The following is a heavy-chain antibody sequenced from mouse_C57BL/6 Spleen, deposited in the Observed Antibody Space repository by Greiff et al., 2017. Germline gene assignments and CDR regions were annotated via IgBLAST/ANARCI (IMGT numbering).Heavy chain of an antibody. Sequence: EVQLQQSGPGLVKPSQSLSLTCSVTGYSITSGYYWNWIRQFPGNKLEWMGYISYDGSNNYNPSLKNRISITRDTSKNQFFLKLNSVTTEDTATYYCARRGDYDGYFDYWGQGTTLTVSS. J-gene: IGHJ2*01. D-gene: IGHD2-4*01. CDR3: ARRGDYDGYFDY. CDR2: ISYDGSN. CDR1: GYSITSGYY. V-gene: IGHV3-6*01.